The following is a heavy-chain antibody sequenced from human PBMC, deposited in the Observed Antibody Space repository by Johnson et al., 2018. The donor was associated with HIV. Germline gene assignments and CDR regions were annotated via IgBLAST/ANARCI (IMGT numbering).Heavy chain of an antibody. CDR1: GFTVSSNY. Sequence: VQLVESGGGLIQPGGSLRLSCAASGFTVSSNYMSWVRQAPGKGLEWVSGINWQGGTPGFADSVKGRFTISRDNAKNSLYLQMNSLSAEDTALYYCARASLARGGKIRAFDIWGQGTMVTVSS. CDR2: INWQGGTP. D-gene: IGHD4-23*01. CDR3: ARASLARGGKIRAFDI. V-gene: IGHV3-20*04. J-gene: IGHJ3*02.